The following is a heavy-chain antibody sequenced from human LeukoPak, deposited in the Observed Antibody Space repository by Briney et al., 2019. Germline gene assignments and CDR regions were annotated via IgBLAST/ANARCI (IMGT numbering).Heavy chain of an antibody. CDR1: GFTFSSYA. CDR2: ISYDGINQ. Sequence: GGSLRLSCATSGFTFSSYAMHWVRQAPGKGLEWGALISYDGINQYYADSVKGRFIISRDNSKNTLYLQLNSLRLEDTAVYYCTLTTFGVVYYFDYWGQGTLVTVSS. D-gene: IGHD1/OR15-1a*01. CDR3: TLTTFGVVYYFDY. J-gene: IGHJ4*02. V-gene: IGHV3-30*04.